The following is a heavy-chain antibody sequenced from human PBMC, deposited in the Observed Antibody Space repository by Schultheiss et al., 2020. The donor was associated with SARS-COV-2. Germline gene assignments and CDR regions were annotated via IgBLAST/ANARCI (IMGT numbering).Heavy chain of an antibody. CDR1: GFTFSRYS. D-gene: IGHD6-13*01. J-gene: IGHJ6*03. V-gene: IGHV3-7*01. CDR3: ARYIAARDYYYMDV. Sequence: GGSLRLSCAASGFTFSRYSMNWVRQAPGKGLEWVANIKQDGSEKYYVDSVKGRFTISRDNANNSLYLQMNSLRAEDTAVYYCARYIAARDYYYMDVWGKGTTVTVSS. CDR2: IKQDGSEK.